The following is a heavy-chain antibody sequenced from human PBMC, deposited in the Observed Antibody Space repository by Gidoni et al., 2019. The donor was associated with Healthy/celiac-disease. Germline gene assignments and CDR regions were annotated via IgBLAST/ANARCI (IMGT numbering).Heavy chain of an antibody. Sequence: VQLLESGGGLVQPGGSLRLSSEASGFTFRHSAMSWVRQAPGKGLEWVSAISGSGGSTYYADSVKGRFTISRDNSKNTLYLQMNSLRAEDTAVYYCAKGLLGASFQHWGQGTLVTVSS. CDR2: ISGSGGST. J-gene: IGHJ1*01. V-gene: IGHV3-23*01. CDR3: AKGLLGASFQH. CDR1: GFTFRHSA.